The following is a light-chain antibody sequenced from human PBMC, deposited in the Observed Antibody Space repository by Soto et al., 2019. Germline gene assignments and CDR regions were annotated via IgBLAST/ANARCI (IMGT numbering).Light chain of an antibody. CDR1: QSISSY. CDR3: QQSYSTPIT. CDR2: AAS. J-gene: IGKJ5*01. Sequence: DIQMTQSPSSLSASVGYRFTITCRASQSISSYLNWYQQKPWKAPKLLIYAASSLQSGVPSRFSGSGSGTDFTLTISSLQPEDFATYYCQQSYSTPITFGQGTRLEIK. V-gene: IGKV1-39*01.